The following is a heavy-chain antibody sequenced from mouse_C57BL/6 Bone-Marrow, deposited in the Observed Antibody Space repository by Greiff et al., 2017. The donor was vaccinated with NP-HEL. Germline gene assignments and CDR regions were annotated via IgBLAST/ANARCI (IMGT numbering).Heavy chain of an antibody. Sequence: DVKLVESGGGLVQPKGSLKLSCAASGFSFNTYAMNWVRQAPGKGLEWVARIRSKSNNYATYYADSLKDRFTISRDDSEIMLYLQMNNLKTEDTAMYYCVRQGYAGYYLDYWGQGTTLTVSS. CDR2: IRSKSNNYAT. V-gene: IGHV10-1*01. J-gene: IGHJ2*01. CDR3: VRQGYAGYYLDY. CDR1: GFSFNTYA. D-gene: IGHD2-3*01.